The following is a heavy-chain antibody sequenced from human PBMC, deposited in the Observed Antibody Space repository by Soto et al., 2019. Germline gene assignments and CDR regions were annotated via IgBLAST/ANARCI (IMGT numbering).Heavy chain of an antibody. V-gene: IGHV4-31*03. D-gene: IGHD2-8*01. J-gene: IGHJ4*02. CDR2: IYYSGST. CDR3: AKTGEGYCTNGVCYNFDY. CDR1: GGSISSGGYY. Sequence: LSLTCTVSGGSISSGGYYWSWIRQHPGRGLEWIGYIYYSGSTYYNPSLKSRVTISVDTSKNQFSLKLSSVTAADTAVYYCAKTGEGYCTNGVCYNFDYWGQGTLVTVSS.